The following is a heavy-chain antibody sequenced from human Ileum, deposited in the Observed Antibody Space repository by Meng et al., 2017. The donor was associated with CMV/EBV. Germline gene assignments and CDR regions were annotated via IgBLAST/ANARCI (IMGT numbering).Heavy chain of an antibody. CDR1: GGSLTTPNYF. CDR2: VEDGGTT. J-gene: IGHJ4*02. D-gene: IGHD3-16*01. V-gene: IGHV4-61*01. Sequence: SETLSLTCSVSGGSLTTPNYFWFWIRLPPGKGLEWIGLVEDGGTTRYKPSLVSRVSISVDTSKNQFSLTLNSVTAADTAIYYCARGGWGNWNFEHWGQGKLVTVSS. CDR3: ARGGWGNWNFEH.